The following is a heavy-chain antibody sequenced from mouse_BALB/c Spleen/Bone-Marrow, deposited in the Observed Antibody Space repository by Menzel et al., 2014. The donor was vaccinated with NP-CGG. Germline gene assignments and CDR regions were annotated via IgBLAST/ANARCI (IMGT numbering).Heavy chain of an antibody. Sequence: EAKPVESGLGLVQPGGSLKFSCAASGFDFSRYWMSWVRQAPGKGLEWIGEINPDSSTINYTPSLKDKFIISRDNAKNPLYLRLNKVRSEDTALYCCARLDYYGDLNYWGQGTTLTVSS. CDR2: INPDSSTI. CDR3: ARLDYYGDLNY. CDR1: GFDFSRYW. D-gene: IGHD1-2*01. V-gene: IGHV4-1*02. J-gene: IGHJ2*01.